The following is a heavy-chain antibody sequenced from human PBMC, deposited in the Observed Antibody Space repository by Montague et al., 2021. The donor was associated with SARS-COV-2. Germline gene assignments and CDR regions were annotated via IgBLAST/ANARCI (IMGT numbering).Heavy chain of an antibody. Sequence: SETLSLTCTVSGGSISSYYWSWIRQPPGKGLEWIGYIYHSGSTNYNPSLKSRVTISVDTSKNQFSLKLSPVTAADTAVYYCASQVPDFWSGIDYWGQGTLVTVSS. D-gene: IGHD3-3*01. CDR1: GGSISSYY. CDR2: IYHSGST. V-gene: IGHV4-59*01. CDR3: ASQVPDFWSGIDY. J-gene: IGHJ4*02.